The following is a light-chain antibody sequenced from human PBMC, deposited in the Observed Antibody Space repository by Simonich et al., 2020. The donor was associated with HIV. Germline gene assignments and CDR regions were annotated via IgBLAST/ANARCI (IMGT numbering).Light chain of an antibody. V-gene: IGLV2-14*03. J-gene: IGLJ2*01. CDR3: SSCTSSSTLV. Sequence: QSALTQPASVSGSPGQSITISCTGTSSDVGGYNFVSWYQQHPGKAPKLMIYDVSERPSGVSNRFSGSKSGNTASLTISGLQAEDEADYYCSSCTSSSTLVFGGGTKLTVL. CDR2: DVS. CDR1: SSDVGGYNF.